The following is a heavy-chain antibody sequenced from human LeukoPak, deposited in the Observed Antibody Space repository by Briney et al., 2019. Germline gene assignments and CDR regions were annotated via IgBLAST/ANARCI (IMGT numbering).Heavy chain of an antibody. Sequence: GGSLRLSCAASGFTFSTFAMIWVRQPPGKGLEWVSSIFPSGGEIHCADSVRGRSTISRDNSKSTLSLQMNSLRAEDTAIYYCATYRQVLLPFESWGQGTLVTVSS. CDR3: ATYRQVLLPFES. D-gene: IGHD2-8*02. CDR2: IFPSGGEI. J-gene: IGHJ4*02. CDR1: GFTFSTFA. V-gene: IGHV3-23*01.